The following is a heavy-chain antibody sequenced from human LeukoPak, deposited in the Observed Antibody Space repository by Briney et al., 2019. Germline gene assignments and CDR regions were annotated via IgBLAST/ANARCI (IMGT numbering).Heavy chain of an antibody. CDR2: INPSGGST. J-gene: IGHJ4*02. V-gene: IGHV1-46*01. Sequence: ASVKVSCKASGYTFTSHYMHWVRQAPGQGLEWMGIINPSGGSTTYAQKFQGRVTMTRDTSTRTVYMELSSLRSEDTAVYYCARAYADYVPFDYWGQGTLVTVSS. CDR1: GYTFTSHY. D-gene: IGHD4-17*01. CDR3: ARAYADYVPFDY.